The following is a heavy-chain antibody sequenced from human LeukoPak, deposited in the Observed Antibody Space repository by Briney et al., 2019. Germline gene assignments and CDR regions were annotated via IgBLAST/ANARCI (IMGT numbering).Heavy chain of an antibody. CDR2: IYPGDSDT. D-gene: IGHD3-22*01. J-gene: IGHJ4*02. CDR3: ARDPSNSSGYHAHFDS. CDR1: GYSFTSYW. Sequence: GESLKISCKGSGYSFTSYWIGWVRQMPGKGLEWMGIIYPGDSDTRYSPSFQGQVTISADKSISTAYLQWSSLKASDTAMYYCARDPSNSSGYHAHFDSWGQGTLVTVSS. V-gene: IGHV5-51*01.